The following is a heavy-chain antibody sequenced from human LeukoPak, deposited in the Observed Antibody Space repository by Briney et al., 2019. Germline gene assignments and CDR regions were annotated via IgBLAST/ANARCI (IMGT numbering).Heavy chain of an antibody. CDR3: AGTLGYYYYYMDV. Sequence: SETLSLTCTVSGGSISSTSYYWGWIRQPPGKGLEWLGNIYYSGSTYYNPSLKSRVTISVDTSKNQFSLKLSSVTAADTAVYYCAGTLGYYYYYMDVWGKGTTVTISS. J-gene: IGHJ6*03. CDR2: IYYSGST. D-gene: IGHD7-27*01. V-gene: IGHV4-39*07. CDR1: GGSISSTSYY.